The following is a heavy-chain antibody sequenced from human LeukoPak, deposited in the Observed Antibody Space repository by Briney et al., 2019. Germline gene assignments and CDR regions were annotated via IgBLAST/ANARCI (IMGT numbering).Heavy chain of an antibody. V-gene: IGHV3-21*01. J-gene: IGHJ4*02. CDR2: ITSSSNYL. CDR1: GLTFSSYI. Sequence: PGGSLRLSCAASGLTFSSYIMNWVRQAPGKGLEWVSSITSSSNYLYYADSVKGRFTISRENTNNSLYLQMTSLRAEDTAIYYGARDLIYCTGSSCYAGYYFDYWGQGTLVTVSS. D-gene: IGHD2-2*01. CDR3: ARDLIYCTGSSCYAGYYFDY.